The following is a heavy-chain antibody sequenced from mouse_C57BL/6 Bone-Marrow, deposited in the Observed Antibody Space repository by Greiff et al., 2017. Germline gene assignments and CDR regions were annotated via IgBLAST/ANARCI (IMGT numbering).Heavy chain of an antibody. V-gene: IGHV1-52*01. CDR1: GYTFTSYW. D-gene: IGHD1-1*02. Sequence: VQLQQPGAELVRPGSSVKLSCKASGYTFTSYWMHWVKQRPIQGLEWIGNIDPSDSETHYNQKFKDKATLTVDKSSSTAYMQLSSLTSEDSPVYDCARTGGYSGYFDVWGTGTTVTVSS. J-gene: IGHJ1*03. CDR3: ARTGGYSGYFDV. CDR2: IDPSDSET.